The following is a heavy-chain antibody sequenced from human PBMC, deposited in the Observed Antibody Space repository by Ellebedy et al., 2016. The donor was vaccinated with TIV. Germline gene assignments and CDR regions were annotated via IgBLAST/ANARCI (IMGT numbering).Heavy chain of an antibody. D-gene: IGHD2-2*01. Sequence: PGGSLRLSCVDSGLTFSSYWMSWVRQAPGRGLEWLANIKQDGSDKNYVDSVKGRFTISRDNAKKSLYLQMDSLRAEDTAVDYCARGSGYCSSTSCSGGSDWGQGTPVTVSS. CDR2: IKQDGSDK. CDR1: GLTFSSYW. J-gene: IGHJ4*02. V-gene: IGHV3-7*03. CDR3: ARGSGYCSSTSCSGGSD.